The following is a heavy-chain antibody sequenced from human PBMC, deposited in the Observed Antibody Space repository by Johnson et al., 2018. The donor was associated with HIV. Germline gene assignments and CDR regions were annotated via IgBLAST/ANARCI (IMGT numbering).Heavy chain of an antibody. CDR1: GFTFSSYA. CDR2: ISGSGGST. Sequence: VQVVESGGGLVQPGGSLRLSCAASGFTFSSYAMRWVRQAPGKGLEWVSAISGSGGSTYYADSVKGRFTISRDNPKNTLYLQMNSLRAEDTAVYDSAKEFKGVSGSYRAFDAFDIWGQGTMVTVSS. D-gene: IGHD1-26*01. V-gene: IGHV3-23*04. J-gene: IGHJ3*02. CDR3: AKEFKGVSGSYRAFDAFDI.